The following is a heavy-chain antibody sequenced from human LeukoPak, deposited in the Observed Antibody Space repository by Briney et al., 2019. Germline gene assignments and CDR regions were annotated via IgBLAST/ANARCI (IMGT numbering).Heavy chain of an antibody. Sequence: TGGSLRLSCAASGFTFNSYGMHWVRQAPGKGLEWVAVIWYDGSNKYYADSVKGRFTTSRDNSKNTLYLQMNSLRAEDTAVYYCARDIYGDFYDRSFDYWGQGTLVTVSS. CDR2: IWYDGSNK. CDR1: GFTFNSYG. D-gene: IGHD3-22*01. J-gene: IGHJ4*02. CDR3: ARDIYGDFYDRSFDY. V-gene: IGHV3-33*01.